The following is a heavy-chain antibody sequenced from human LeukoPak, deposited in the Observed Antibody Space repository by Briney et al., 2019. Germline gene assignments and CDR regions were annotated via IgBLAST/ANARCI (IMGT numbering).Heavy chain of an antibody. CDR3: ARVWHCDSTQAYYMDV. J-gene: IGHJ6*03. CDR1: GYTFTGYY. D-gene: IGHD3-22*01. V-gene: IGHV1-2*02. CDR2: INPNSGGT. Sequence: ASVKVSCKASGYTFTGYYMHWVRQAPGQGLEWMGWINPNSGGTNYAQKFQGRVTMTRDTSISTAYMELSRLRSDDTAVYYCARVWHCDSTQAYYMDVWGKGTTVTVSS.